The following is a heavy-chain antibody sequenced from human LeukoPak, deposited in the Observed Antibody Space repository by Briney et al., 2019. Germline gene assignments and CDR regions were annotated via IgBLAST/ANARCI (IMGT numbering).Heavy chain of an antibody. CDR1: GFTFSSYY. CDR3: AREAYSYGQLSVKFDY. V-gene: IGHV3-7*01. Sequence: PGGSLRLSCAASGFTFSSYYMSWVRQAPGKGLEWVATIKVDGSQKHYVDSVRGRFTISRDNAKNSLYLQMHSLRAEDTALYYCAREAYSYGQLSVKFDYWGQGPLVTVSS. CDR2: IKVDGSQK. D-gene: IGHD5-18*01. J-gene: IGHJ4*02.